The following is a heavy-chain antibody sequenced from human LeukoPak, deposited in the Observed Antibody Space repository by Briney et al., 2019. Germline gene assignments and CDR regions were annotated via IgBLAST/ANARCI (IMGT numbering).Heavy chain of an antibody. CDR3: ARSVEMATIPFDS. V-gene: IGHV4-59*08. D-gene: IGHD5-24*01. CDR2: IYYSGST. CDR1: GGSITSYY. Sequence: SENLSLTCTVSGGSITSYYWTWIRQPPGKGLEWIGYIYYSGSTNYNPSLKSRVTMSVDMSKSQFSLKLSSVTAADTAVYYCARSVEMATIPFDSWGRGTLVTVSS. J-gene: IGHJ4*02.